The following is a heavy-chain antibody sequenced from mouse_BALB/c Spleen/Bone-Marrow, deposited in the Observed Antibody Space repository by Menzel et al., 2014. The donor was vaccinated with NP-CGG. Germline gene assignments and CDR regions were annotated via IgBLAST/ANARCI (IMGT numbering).Heavy chain of an antibody. CDR3: ATGSSYWYFDV. CDR1: GYSFTGYY. D-gene: IGHD1-1*01. Sequence: LVKTGASVKISCKASGYSFTGYYMHWVKQSHGKSLEWIGYISCYNGATSHNQKFRGKATFTVDTSSSTAYMQFNSLTSEDSAVYYCATGSSYWYFDVWGAGTTVTVSS. V-gene: IGHV1S34*01. J-gene: IGHJ1*01. CDR2: ISCYNGAT.